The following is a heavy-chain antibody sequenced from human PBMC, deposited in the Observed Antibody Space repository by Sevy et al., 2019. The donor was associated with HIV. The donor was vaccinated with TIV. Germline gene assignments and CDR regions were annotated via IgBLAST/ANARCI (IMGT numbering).Heavy chain of an antibody. Sequence: GGSLRLSCAASGFTFSSNGMHWVRQAPGKGLEWVAVISSYGNDKYYADSVKGRFTISRDNSKNTLYLQMNSLRVEDTAVYFCARGGDFNDRSAKRDFDYWGQGTLVTVSS. CDR1: GFTFSSNG. J-gene: IGHJ4*02. CDR3: ARGGDFNDRSAKRDFDY. V-gene: IGHV3-30*03. D-gene: IGHD3-22*01. CDR2: ISSYGNDK.